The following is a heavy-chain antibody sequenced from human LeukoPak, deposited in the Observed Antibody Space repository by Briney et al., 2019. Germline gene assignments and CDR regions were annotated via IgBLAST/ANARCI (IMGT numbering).Heavy chain of an antibody. V-gene: IGHV3-30*02. CDR1: GFTFSSYG. D-gene: IGHD2-15*01. J-gene: IGHJ3*02. Sequence: GGSLGLSCAASGFTFSSYGMHWVRQAPGKGLEWVAFIRYDGSNKYYADSVKGRFTISRDNAKNSLYLQMNSLRAEDTAVYYCARGGTRAFDIWGQGTMVTVSS. CDR3: ARGGTRAFDI. CDR2: IRYDGSNK.